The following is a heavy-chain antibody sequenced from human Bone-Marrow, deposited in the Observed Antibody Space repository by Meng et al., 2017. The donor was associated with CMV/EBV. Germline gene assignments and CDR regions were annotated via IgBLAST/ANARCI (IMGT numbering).Heavy chain of an antibody. D-gene: IGHD1-26*01. Sequence: SVKVSCKASGGTFSSYAISWVRQAPGQGLEWMGGIIPIFGIANYAQKFQGRVTITADKSTSTAYMELSSLRSEDTAVYYCARGRVGATEKSFDYWGQGTLVTVSS. J-gene: IGHJ4*02. CDR3: ARGRVGATEKSFDY. CDR1: GGTFSSYA. V-gene: IGHV1-69*10. CDR2: IIPIFGIA.